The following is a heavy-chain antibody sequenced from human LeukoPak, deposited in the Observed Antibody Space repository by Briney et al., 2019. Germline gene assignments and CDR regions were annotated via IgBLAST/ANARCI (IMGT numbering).Heavy chain of an antibody. D-gene: IGHD1-26*01. V-gene: IGHV1-69*05. J-gene: IGHJ4*02. Sequence: ASVKVSCKASGGTFSSYAISWVRQAPGQGLEWMGGIIPIFGTANYAQKFQGRVTTTTDESTSTAYMELSSLRSEDTAVYYCARVVGATLEIDYWGQGTLVTVSS. CDR2: IIPIFGTA. CDR1: GGTFSSYA. CDR3: ARVVGATLEIDY.